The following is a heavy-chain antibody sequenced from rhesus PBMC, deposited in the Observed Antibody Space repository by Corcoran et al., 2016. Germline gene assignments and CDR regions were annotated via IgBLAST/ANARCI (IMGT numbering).Heavy chain of an antibody. J-gene: IGHJ4*01. V-gene: IGHV4S6*01. CDR3: VRQPHCGDSGCSGDFFDD. CDR2: IYGGSGRA. CDR1: GASINTKY. Sequence: QVQLQELGPGLVKPSETLPLTCAVSGASINTKYWSWIRQPPGKGLEGRGYIYGGSGRAASTPSLKSRVTISSATSKNQFSRKLSSVTAADTAVYYCVRQPHCGDSGCSGDFFDDWGQGVLVTVS. D-gene: IGHD2-33*01.